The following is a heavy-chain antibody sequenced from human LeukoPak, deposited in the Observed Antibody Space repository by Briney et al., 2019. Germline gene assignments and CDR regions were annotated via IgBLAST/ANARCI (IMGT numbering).Heavy chain of an antibody. CDR3: ARAVAGGRYFDL. Sequence: SQTLSLTCAISGDIVSNNSAAWTWIRQSPSRGLEWLGRTYFMPEWSNTYAPSMTSRITINADTSKNQFSLQLNSVTPEDTAVYFLARAVAGGRYFDLWGRGTLVTVSS. D-gene: IGHD4-23*01. CDR2: TYFMPEWSN. V-gene: IGHV6-1*01. J-gene: IGHJ2*01. CDR1: GDIVSNNSAA.